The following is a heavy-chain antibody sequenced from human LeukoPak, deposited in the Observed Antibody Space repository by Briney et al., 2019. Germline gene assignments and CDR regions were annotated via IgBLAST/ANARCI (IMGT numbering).Heavy chain of an antibody. CDR2: IYYSGST. CDR3: AREESSVGATGY. CDR1: GGSISSGGYY. D-gene: IGHD1-26*01. V-gene: IGHV4-31*03. J-gene: IGHJ4*02. Sequence: SETLSLTCTVSGGSISSGGYYWSWIRQHPGKGLEWIGYIYYSGSTYYNPSLKSRVTISVDTSKNQFSLKLSSVTAADTAVYYCAREESSVGATGYWGQGTLVTVSS.